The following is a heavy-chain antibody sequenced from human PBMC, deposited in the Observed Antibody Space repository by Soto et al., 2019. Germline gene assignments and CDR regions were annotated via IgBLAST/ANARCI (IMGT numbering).Heavy chain of an antibody. J-gene: IGHJ4*02. CDR1: GYTFTNYY. Sequence: QVQLVQSGAEVKKPGASVKVSCKASGYTFTNYYMHWVRQAPGQGLEWMGVINPTSGGISFAQKVQGRVTMTRDTSTSTVYMDLSSLRSEDTAIYYCARDQARYSSTEKFDYWGQGTLVTVSS. CDR2: INPTSGGI. CDR3: ARDQARYSSTEKFDY. D-gene: IGHD6-13*01. V-gene: IGHV1-46*01.